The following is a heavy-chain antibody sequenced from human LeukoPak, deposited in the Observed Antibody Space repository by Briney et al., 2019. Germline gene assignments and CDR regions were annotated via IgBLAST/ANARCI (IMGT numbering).Heavy chain of an antibody. CDR3: AKVRDLDTVLGRFDN. J-gene: IGHJ5*02. CDR2: ISGNGGRT. Sequence: AGGSLRLSCAASGFTFSSYAMSWLRQAPGKALEWVSVISGNGGRTYYADSVKGRFTISRDNSKNTLYLQMNGLRAEDTAVYYCAKVRDLDTVLGRFDNWGQGTLVTVSS. V-gene: IGHV3-23*01. D-gene: IGHD5-18*01. CDR1: GFTFSSYA.